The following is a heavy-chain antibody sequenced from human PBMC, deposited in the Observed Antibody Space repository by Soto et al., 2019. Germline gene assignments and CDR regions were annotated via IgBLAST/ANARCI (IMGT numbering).Heavy chain of an antibody. J-gene: IGHJ4*02. V-gene: IGHV3-23*01. CDR1: GFAFSSYA. D-gene: IGHD5-12*01. Sequence: GGSLRLSCAASGFAFSSYAMSWVRQAPGKGLEWVSAISGSGGSTYYADSVMGRFTVSRDNSKNTLYLQMSSLRAEDKAVYHCAQSPFYRRVATIRFDYWGQGALVTVSS. CDR2: ISGSGGST. CDR3: AQSPFYRRVATIRFDY.